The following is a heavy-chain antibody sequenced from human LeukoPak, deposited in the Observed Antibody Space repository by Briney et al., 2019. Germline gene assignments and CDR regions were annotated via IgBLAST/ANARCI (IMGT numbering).Heavy chain of an antibody. V-gene: IGHV4-4*07. CDR1: GGSISTNY. D-gene: IGHD1-14*01. CDR3: ARDPTTAL. Sequence: SETLSLTCTVSGGSISTNYWSWIRQPAGKGLEWIGRFYISGSTDDNPALKSRVTISADTSKNQFSLRLTSVTAADTAVYYCARDPTTALWGQGTLVTVSS. J-gene: IGHJ4*02. CDR2: FYISGST.